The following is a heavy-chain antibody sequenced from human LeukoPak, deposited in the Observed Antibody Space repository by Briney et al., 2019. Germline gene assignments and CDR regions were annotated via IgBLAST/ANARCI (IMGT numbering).Heavy chain of an antibody. CDR1: GFTFSSYS. CDR3: ARMYSSGWTYYYGMDV. CDR2: ISSSSSYI. J-gene: IGHJ6*02. D-gene: IGHD6-19*01. Sequence: GGSLRLSCAASGFTFSSYSMNWVRQAPGKGLEWVSSISSSSSYIYYADSVKGRFTISRDNAKNSLYLQMNSLRSEDTAVYYCARMYSSGWTYYYGMDVWGQGTTVTVSS. V-gene: IGHV3-21*01.